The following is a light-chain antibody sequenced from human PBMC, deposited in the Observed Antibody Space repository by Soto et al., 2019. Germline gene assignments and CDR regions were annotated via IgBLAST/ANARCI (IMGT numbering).Light chain of an antibody. CDR1: QSIRDS. V-gene: IGKV1-5*03. CDR2: EAS. CDR3: QQYNGYWT. J-gene: IGKJ1*01. Sequence: DIQMTQSPSTLSASVGERVTITCRASQSIRDSLAWYQQKPGKAPKLLIYEASSLKSGVPSRFSGSRSGTEYTLTISSLQPDDFATYYCQQYNGYWTFGQGTKVEI.